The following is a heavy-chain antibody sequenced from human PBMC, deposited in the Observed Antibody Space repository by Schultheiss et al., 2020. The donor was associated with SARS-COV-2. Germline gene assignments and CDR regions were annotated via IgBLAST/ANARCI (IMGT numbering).Heavy chain of an antibody. J-gene: IGHJ6*02. CDR3: ARDRLVLSYYYGMDV. V-gene: IGHV3-71*01. CDR2: IRSKAYGGTT. D-gene: IGHD6-19*01. Sequence: GGSLRLSCAASGFTVSSNYMSWVRQAPGKGLEWVGFIRSKAYGGTTEYAASVKGRFTISRDDSKSIAYLQMNSLRAEDTAVYYCARDRLVLSYYYGMDVWGQGTTVTVSS. CDR1: GFTVSSNY.